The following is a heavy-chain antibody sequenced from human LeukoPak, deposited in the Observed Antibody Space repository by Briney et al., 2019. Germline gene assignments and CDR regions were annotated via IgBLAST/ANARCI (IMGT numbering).Heavy chain of an antibody. D-gene: IGHD3-22*01. Sequence: SETLSLTCTVSGGSISSYYWSWIRQPPGKGLEWIGYIYYSGSTNHNPSLKSRVTISVDTSKNQFSLKLSSVTAADTAVYYCAREGYYDSSGYLNFDYWGQGTLVTVSS. V-gene: IGHV4-59*12. J-gene: IGHJ4*02. CDR2: IYYSGST. CDR3: AREGYYDSSGYLNFDY. CDR1: GGSISSYY.